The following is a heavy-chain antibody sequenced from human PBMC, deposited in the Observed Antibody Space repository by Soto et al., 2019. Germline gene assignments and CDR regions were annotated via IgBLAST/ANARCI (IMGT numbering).Heavy chain of an antibody. V-gene: IGHV3-23*01. CDR2: ISGSGGST. CDR1: GSTFSDYA. D-gene: IGHD6-6*01. Sequence: GGSLRLSCVASGSTFSDYAMAWVRQSPGKGLEWVSSISGSGGSTYYADSVKGRFTISRDNSKNTVFLQMNSLRAEDTAVYYCAGIEYSSSSTAFDIWGQGTMVTVSS. J-gene: IGHJ3*02. CDR3: AGIEYSSSSTAFDI.